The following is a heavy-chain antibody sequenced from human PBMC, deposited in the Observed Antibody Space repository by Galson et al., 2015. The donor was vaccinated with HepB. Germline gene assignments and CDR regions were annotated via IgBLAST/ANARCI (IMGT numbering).Heavy chain of an antibody. CDR2: IDPSDSYT. CDR3: ARAVAGTRWRYNWFDP. Sequence: QSGAEVKKPGESLRISCKGSGYSFTSYWISWVRQMPGKGLEWMGRIDPSDSYTNYSPSFQGHVTISADKSISTAYLQWSSLKASDTAMYYRARAVAGTRWRYNWFDPWGQGTLVTVSS. V-gene: IGHV5-10-1*01. J-gene: IGHJ5*02. D-gene: IGHD6-19*01. CDR1: GYSFTSYW.